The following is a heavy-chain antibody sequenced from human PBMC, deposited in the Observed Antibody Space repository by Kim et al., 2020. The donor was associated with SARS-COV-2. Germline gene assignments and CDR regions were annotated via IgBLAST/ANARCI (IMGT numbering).Heavy chain of an antibody. Sequence: GGSLRLSCAASGFTFSSYSMNWVRQAPGKGLEWVSYISSSGRATYYADSVEGRFTISRDNAMNSLYLQMNNLRDEDTAVYYCARGSCAFNSCATDLWGRGTLGTVSS. V-gene: IGHV3-48*02. J-gene: IGHJ2*01. CDR1: GFTFSSYS. CDR3: ARGSCAFNSCATDL. CDR2: ISSSGRAT. D-gene: IGHD3-16*01.